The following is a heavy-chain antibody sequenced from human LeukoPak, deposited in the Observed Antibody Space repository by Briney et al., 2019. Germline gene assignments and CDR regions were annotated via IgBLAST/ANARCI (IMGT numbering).Heavy chain of an antibody. D-gene: IGHD2-15*01. CDR1: GGSISSYY. V-gene: IGHV4-59*08. Sequence: PSETLSLTCTVSGGSISSYYWSWLRQPPGKGLEWIGYIYYSGSTNYNPSLTSRVTISVDTSKNQFSLKLSSVTAADTAVYFCATPDKIVRNWGQGTLVTVSS. CDR2: IYYSGST. J-gene: IGHJ4*02. CDR3: ATPDKIVRN.